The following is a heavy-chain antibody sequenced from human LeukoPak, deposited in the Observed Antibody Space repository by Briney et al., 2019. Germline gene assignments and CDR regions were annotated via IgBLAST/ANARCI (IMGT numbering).Heavy chain of an antibody. Sequence: SETLSLTCTVSGGSISSGGYYWSWIRQPAGKGLEWIGRIYTSGSTHYNPSLKSRVTISVDTSNNQFSLKLSSVTAADTAVYYCARALYSGSYPQFDPWGQGTLVTVSS. J-gene: IGHJ5*02. CDR3: ARALYSGSYPQFDP. CDR1: GGSISSGGYY. CDR2: IYTSGST. V-gene: IGHV4-61*02. D-gene: IGHD1-26*01.